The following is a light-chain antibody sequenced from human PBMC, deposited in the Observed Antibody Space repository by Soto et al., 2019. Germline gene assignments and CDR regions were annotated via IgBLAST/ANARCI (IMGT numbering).Light chain of an antibody. Sequence: EFVLTQSPGTLSLSPGERATLSCRASQTVRNNYLAWYQQKPGQAPRLLIYDASSRATGIPDRFSGSGSGTDFTLTISRLEPEDFAAYYCQQYGSSPITFGQGTRLEIK. V-gene: IGKV3-20*01. J-gene: IGKJ5*01. CDR1: QTVRNNY. CDR2: DAS. CDR3: QQYGSSPIT.